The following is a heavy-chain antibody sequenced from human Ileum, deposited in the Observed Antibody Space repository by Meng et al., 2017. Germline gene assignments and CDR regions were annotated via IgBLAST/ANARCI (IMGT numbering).Heavy chain of an antibody. CDR1: GGSFSGYY. J-gene: IGHJ2*01. CDR3: ARYGGSGSYWHFDP. V-gene: IGHV4-34*10. CDR2: IHHSGST. Sequence: QVQLQESGPGLVKPSETLSLTCAVYGGSFSGYYWTWIRQPPGKGLGWIGEIHHSGSTNYNPSLKSRVTMSIDTSKIQFSLELSSVTAADAAVYYCARYGGSGSYWHFDPWGRGTLVTVSS. D-gene: IGHD3-10*01.